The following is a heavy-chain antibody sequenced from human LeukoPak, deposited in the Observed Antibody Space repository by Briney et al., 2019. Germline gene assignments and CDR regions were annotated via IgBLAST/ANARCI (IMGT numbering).Heavy chain of an antibody. J-gene: IGHJ4*02. CDR1: GFTFSSYD. CDR3: ARGEGFTMIGY. D-gene: IGHD3-22*01. Sequence: GGSLRLSCTASGFTFSSYDMHWVRQATGKGLEWVSAIGTAGDTYYPGSVKGRFTISRENAKNSLYLQMNSLRAGDTAVYYCARGEGFTMIGYWGQGTLVTVSS. CDR2: IGTAGDT. V-gene: IGHV3-13*04.